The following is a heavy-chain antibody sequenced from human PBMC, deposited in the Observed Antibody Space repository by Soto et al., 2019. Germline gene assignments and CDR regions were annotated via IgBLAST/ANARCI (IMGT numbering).Heavy chain of an antibody. J-gene: IGHJ4*02. CDR3: ARDLFTMIVVGVFDY. CDR2: INAGNGNT. D-gene: IGHD3-22*01. CDR1: GYTFTSYA. V-gene: IGHV1-3*01. Sequence: ASVKVSCKASGYTFTSYAIHWVRQAPGQRLEWLGWINAGNGNTKYSQNFQGRVTITRDTSANTAYMELSSLRSEDTVVYYCARDLFTMIVVGVFDYWGQGALVTVS.